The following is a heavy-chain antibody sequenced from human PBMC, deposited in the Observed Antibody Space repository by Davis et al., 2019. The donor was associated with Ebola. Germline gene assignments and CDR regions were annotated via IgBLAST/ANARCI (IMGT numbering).Heavy chain of an antibody. CDR3: ARERESGLGVPAAIGSWFDP. CDR1: GYTFTSYG. V-gene: IGHV1-18*04. CDR2: ISAYNGNT. D-gene: IGHD2-2*02. Sequence: ASVKVSCKASGYTFTSYGISWVRQAPGQGLEWMGWISAYNGNTNYAQKLQGRVTMTTDTSTSTAYMELRSLRSDDTAVYYCARERESGLGVPAAIGSWFDPWGQGTLVTVSS. J-gene: IGHJ5*02.